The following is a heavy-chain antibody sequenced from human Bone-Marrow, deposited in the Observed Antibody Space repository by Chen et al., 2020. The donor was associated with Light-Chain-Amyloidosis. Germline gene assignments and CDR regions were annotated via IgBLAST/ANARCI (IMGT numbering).Heavy chain of an antibody. CDR1: GFAFRRYG. D-gene: IGHD3-9*01. J-gene: IGHJ3*02. CDR3: AKDISYDDILPGYPADAFDI. V-gene: IGHV3-23*04. CDR2: ISGSGGSR. Sequence: EGEVVGSWGGPVQRGGFLGTPRSASGFAFRRYGLRRVRQAPGKGLEWGSTISGSGGSRYYGGSVKGRLTISRDNSKNALFLQMNSLRAEDTAVYYCAKDISYDDILPGYPADAFDIWGQGTMVTVSS.